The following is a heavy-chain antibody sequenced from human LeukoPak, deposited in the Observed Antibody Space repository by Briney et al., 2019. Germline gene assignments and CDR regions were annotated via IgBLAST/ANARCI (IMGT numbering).Heavy chain of an antibody. D-gene: IGHD5-24*01. V-gene: IGHV3-23*01. Sequence: GGSLRLSCAASGFTFSSYAMSWVRQAPGKGLEWVSTISGSGAYTYYADSVKGRFTISRDNSKNTLYLQMNSLRAEDAGVYYCAKDAIRGDGYWEFDYWGQGTLVTVSS. CDR2: ISGSGAYT. CDR3: AKDAIRGDGYWEFDY. CDR1: GFTFSSYA. J-gene: IGHJ4*02.